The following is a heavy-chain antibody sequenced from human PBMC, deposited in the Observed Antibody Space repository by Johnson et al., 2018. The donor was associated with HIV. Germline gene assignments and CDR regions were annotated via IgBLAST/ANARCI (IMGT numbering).Heavy chain of an antibody. V-gene: IGHV3-30*04. CDR3: ARSYSSSWFDAFDI. CDR2: ISYDGSNK. CDR1: GFTFSTYA. D-gene: IGHD6-13*01. Sequence: QVQLVESGGGLVKPGGSLRLSCAASGFTFSTYAMHWVRQAPGKGLVWVAVISYDGSNKYYADSVKGRFTISRDNAKNPLYLQMNSLRAGDTAVYYCARSYSSSWFDAFDIWGQVKMVTVSS. J-gene: IGHJ3*02.